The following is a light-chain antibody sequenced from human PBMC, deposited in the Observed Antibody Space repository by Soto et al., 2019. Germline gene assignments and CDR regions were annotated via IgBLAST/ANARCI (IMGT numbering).Light chain of an antibody. CDR1: QSVSSY. Sequence: EIVLTQSPDTLSSSPGERATLSCRASQSVSSYLAWYQQKPGQAPRLLIYDAFNRATGIPARFSGSGSGTDFTLSISRLEPEYFAVYYCLQRSNWPHTFGQGTKLEMK. CDR3: LQRSNWPHT. J-gene: IGKJ2*01. V-gene: IGKV3-11*01. CDR2: DAF.